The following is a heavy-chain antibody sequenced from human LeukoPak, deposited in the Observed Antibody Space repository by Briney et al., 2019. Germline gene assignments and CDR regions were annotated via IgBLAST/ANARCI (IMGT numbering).Heavy chain of an antibody. CDR1: GGSISSGGYY. D-gene: IGHD2-15*01. V-gene: IGHV4-31*03. Sequence: SETLSLTCTVSGGSISSGGYYWSWIRQHPGKGLEWIGYIYYSGSTYYNPSLKSRVTISVDTSKNQFSLKLSSVTAADTAVYYCARATKGRSGGSSYYFDYWGQGTLVTVSS. J-gene: IGHJ4*02. CDR3: ARATKGRSGGSSYYFDY. CDR2: IYYSGST.